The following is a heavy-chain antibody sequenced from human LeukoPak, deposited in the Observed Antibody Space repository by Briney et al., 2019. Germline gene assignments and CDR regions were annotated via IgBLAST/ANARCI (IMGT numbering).Heavy chain of an antibody. J-gene: IGHJ4*02. CDR2: INHSGST. D-gene: IGHD3-3*01. CDR3: AGELITIFGVVPIFDY. Sequence: SETLSLTCAVYGGSSSGYYWSWIRQPPGKGLEWIGEINHSGSTNYNPSLKSRVTISVDTSKNQFSLKLSSVTAADTAVYYCAGELITIFGVVPIFDYWGQGTLVTVPS. CDR1: GGSSSGYY. V-gene: IGHV4-34*01.